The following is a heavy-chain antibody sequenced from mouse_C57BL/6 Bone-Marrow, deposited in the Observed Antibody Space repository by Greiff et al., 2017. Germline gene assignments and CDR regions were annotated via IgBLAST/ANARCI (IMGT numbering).Heavy chain of an antibody. J-gene: IGHJ4*01. CDR2: INPNNGGT. D-gene: IGHD1-1*01. Sequence: VQLQQSGPELVKPGASVKIPCKASGYTFTDYNMDWVKQSHGKSLEWIGDINPNNGGTIYNQKFKGKATLTVDKSSSTAYMELRSLTSEDTAVYYCARLGNYYGSSPHYYARDYWGQGTSVTVSS. V-gene: IGHV1-18*01. CDR3: ARLGNYYGSSPHYYARDY. CDR1: GYTFTDYN.